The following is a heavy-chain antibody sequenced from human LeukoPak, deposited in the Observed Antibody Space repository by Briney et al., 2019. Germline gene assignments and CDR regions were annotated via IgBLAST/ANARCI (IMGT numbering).Heavy chain of an antibody. V-gene: IGHV3-21*01. J-gene: IGHJ4*02. Sequence: GGSLRLSCAASGFSFNTYSMNWVRQTPGEGLEWVSSISSSSRYIYYADSVKGRFTISRDNAKNSLYLQMNSLRAEDTAVYYCAREGVPAAITDYWGQGTLVTVSS. CDR2: ISSSSRYI. CDR3: AREGVPAAITDY. D-gene: IGHD2-2*02. CDR1: GFSFNTYS.